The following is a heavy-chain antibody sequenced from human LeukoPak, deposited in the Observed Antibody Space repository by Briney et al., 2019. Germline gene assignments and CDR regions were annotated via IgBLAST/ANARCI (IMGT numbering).Heavy chain of an antibody. D-gene: IGHD3-16*02. Sequence: SETLSLTCTVPGGSISSYYWSWIRQPPGKGLEWIGYIYYSGSTNYNPSLKSRVTISVDTSKNQFSLKLSSVTAADTAVYYCARENDYVWGSYRLCAFDIWGQGTMVTVSS. V-gene: IGHV4-59*01. CDR2: IYYSGST. CDR1: GGSISSYY. J-gene: IGHJ3*02. CDR3: ARENDYVWGSYRLCAFDI.